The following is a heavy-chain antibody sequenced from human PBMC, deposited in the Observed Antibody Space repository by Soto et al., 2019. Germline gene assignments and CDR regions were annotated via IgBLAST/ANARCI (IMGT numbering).Heavy chain of an antibody. J-gene: IGHJ3*01. Sequence: QVQLVESGGGVVQPGRSLRLSCAASGFTFSSYGMHWVRQAPGKGLEWVAVISYDGSNKYYADSVKGRFTISRDNSKNTLYLQMNSLRAEDTAVYYCAKAGSVVREAFDLWGQGTMVTVSS. D-gene: IGHD2-21*01. CDR3: AKAGSVVREAFDL. CDR1: GFTFSSYG. V-gene: IGHV3-30*18. CDR2: ISYDGSNK.